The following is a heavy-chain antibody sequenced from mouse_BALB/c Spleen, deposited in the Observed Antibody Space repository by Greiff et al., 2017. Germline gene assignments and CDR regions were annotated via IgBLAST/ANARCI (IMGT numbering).Heavy chain of an antibody. Sequence: QVQLQQPGAELVRPGASVKLSCKASGYTFTSYWINWVKQRPGQGLEWIGNIYPSDSYTNYNQKFKDKATLTVDKSSSTAYMQLSSPTSEDSAVYYCTRSRNYGSPFDYWGQGTTLTVSA. CDR3: TRSRNYGSPFDY. J-gene: IGHJ2*01. V-gene: IGHV1-69*02. CDR1: GYTFTSYW. CDR2: IYPSDSYT. D-gene: IGHD2-1*01.